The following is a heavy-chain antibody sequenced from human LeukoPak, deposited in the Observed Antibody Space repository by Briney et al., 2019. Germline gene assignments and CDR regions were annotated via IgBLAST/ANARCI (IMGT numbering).Heavy chain of an antibody. CDR3: AGQDYDILTGYYSYFDY. Sequence: GESLKLSCKGSGYSFTSYWIGWVRQMPGKGLEWMGIIYPGDSDTIYSPSFQGQVTISADKSISTAYLQWSSLKASDTAMYYCAGQDYDILTGYYSYFDYWGQGTLVTVCS. V-gene: IGHV5-51*01. CDR1: GYSFTSYW. D-gene: IGHD3-9*01. CDR2: IYPGDSDT. J-gene: IGHJ4*02.